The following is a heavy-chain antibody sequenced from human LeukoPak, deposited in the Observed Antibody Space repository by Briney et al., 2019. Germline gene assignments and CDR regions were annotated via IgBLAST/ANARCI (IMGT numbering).Heavy chain of an antibody. CDR3: ARGRQQLYDY. CDR2: ISSSGSTI. Sequence: PGGSLRLSCAASGFTFSSYEMNWVRQAPGKGLEWVSYISSSGSTIYYADSVKGRFTISRDNAKNSLYLQMNSLRAEDTAVHYCARGRQQLYDYWGQGTLVTVSS. J-gene: IGHJ4*02. CDR1: GFTFSSYE. D-gene: IGHD6-13*01. V-gene: IGHV3-48*03.